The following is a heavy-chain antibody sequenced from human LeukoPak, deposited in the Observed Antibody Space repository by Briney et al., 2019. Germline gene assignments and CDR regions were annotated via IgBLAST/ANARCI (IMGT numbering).Heavy chain of an antibody. CDR1: GGSISSHY. CDR2: IYYSGST. J-gene: IGHJ4*02. CDR3: ARLNPGIAARSYYFDY. Sequence: SETLSPTCTVSGGSISSHYWSWIRQPPGKGLEWIGYIYYSGSTNYNPSLKSRVTISVDTSKDQFSLKLSSVTAADTAVYYCARLNPGIAARSYYFDYWGQGTLVTVSS. D-gene: IGHD6-6*01. V-gene: IGHV4-59*11.